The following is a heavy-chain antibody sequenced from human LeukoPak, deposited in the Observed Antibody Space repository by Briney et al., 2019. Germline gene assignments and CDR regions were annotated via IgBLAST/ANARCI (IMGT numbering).Heavy chain of an antibody. CDR2: INRSGST. Sequence: SETLSLTCAVYGGSFSGYYWSWIRQPPGKGLEWIGEINRSGSTNYNPSLKSRVTISVDTSKNQFSLKLSSVTAADTAVYYCARVLAYCGGDCPDDYWGQGTLVTVSS. J-gene: IGHJ4*02. D-gene: IGHD2-21*02. V-gene: IGHV4-34*01. CDR3: ARVLAYCGGDCPDDY. CDR1: GGSFSGYY.